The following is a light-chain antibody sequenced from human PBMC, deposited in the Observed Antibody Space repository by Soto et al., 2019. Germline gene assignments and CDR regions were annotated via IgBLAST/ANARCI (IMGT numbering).Light chain of an antibody. CDR2: GAS. Sequence: EIVMTQSLATLSVSPGERAALSCRASQTVYNNLAWYQQKPGQAPRLLIYGASARATGIPARFSGSGSGTEFTLTVSSLQSEDFAVYYCQQYSNWPLTFGGGTKVEIK. V-gene: IGKV3-15*01. CDR3: QQYSNWPLT. CDR1: QTVYNN. J-gene: IGKJ4*01.